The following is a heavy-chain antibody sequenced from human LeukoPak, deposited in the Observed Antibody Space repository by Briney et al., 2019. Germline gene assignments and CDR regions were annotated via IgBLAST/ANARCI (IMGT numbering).Heavy chain of an antibody. CDR2: IYPGDSDT. V-gene: IGHV5-51*01. Sequence: GESLKISCKGSGYGFTSYWIGWVRQMPGKGLEWMGIIYPGDSDTRYSPSFQGQVTISADKSISTAYLQWSSLKASDTAMYHCARGVDTAMVTFDYWGQGTLVTVSS. CDR3: ARGVDTAMVTFDY. D-gene: IGHD5-18*01. CDR1: GYGFTSYW. J-gene: IGHJ4*02.